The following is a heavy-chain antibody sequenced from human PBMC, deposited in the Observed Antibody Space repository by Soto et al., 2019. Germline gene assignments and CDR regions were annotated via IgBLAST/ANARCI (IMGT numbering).Heavy chain of an antibody. CDR2: IHHSGST. J-gene: IGHJ4*02. V-gene: IGHV4-31*03. CDR1: GVSISGSDYY. CDR3: AGKPNALYYFDY. D-gene: IGHD2-8*01. Sequence: SETLSLTCTVSGVSISGSDYYWGWVRLRPGEGLEWIGYIHHSGSTYYSPSLNSRVTFSIDTSKHQFSLKLRSVTAADTAVYFCAGKPNALYYFDYWGQGTLVTVSS.